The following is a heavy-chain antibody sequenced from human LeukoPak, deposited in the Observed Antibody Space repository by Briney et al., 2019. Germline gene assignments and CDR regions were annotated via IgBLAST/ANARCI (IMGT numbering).Heavy chain of an antibody. Sequence: ASVTVSCTVSRYTLTELSMHWVRQAPGKGLEWMGGFDPEDGETIYAQKFQGRVTMTEDTSTDTAYMELSSLRSEDTAVYYCATFNFIVVVPAAIRGGNWFDPWGQGTLVTVSS. D-gene: IGHD2-2*02. CDR3: ATFNFIVVVPAAIRGGNWFDP. CDR2: FDPEDGET. CDR1: RYTLTELS. V-gene: IGHV1-24*01. J-gene: IGHJ5*02.